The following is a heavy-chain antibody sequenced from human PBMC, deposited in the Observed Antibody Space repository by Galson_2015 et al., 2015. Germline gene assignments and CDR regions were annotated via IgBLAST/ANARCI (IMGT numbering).Heavy chain of an antibody. CDR2: ISSVSSSI. Sequence: SLRLSCAASGFIFGTQSMNWVRQAPGKGPEWVSYISSVSSSINYADSVKGRFTIYRDNAQNSLYLQMNNLRDEDTAVYYCARGLGSTNKRDHRFDSWGQGTLVTVSS. CDR3: ARGLGSTNKRDHRFDS. D-gene: IGHD3-10*01. V-gene: IGHV3-48*02. CDR1: GFIFGTQS. J-gene: IGHJ5*01.